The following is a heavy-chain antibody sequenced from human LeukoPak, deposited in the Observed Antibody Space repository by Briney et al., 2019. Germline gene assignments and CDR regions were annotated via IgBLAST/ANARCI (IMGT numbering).Heavy chain of an antibody. Sequence: GSLRLSCAASGFTFSSYSMNWVRQAPGKGLEWVSSISSSSSYIYYADSVKGRFTISRDNAKNSLYLQMNSLRAEDTAVYYCARDIVVVPGWFDPWGQGTLVTVSS. CDR2: ISSSSSYI. J-gene: IGHJ5*02. V-gene: IGHV3-21*01. D-gene: IGHD2-2*01. CDR3: ARDIVVVPGWFDP. CDR1: GFTFSSYS.